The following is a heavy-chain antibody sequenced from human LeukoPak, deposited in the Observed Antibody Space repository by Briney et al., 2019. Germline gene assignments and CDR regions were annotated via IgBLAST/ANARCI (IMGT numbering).Heavy chain of an antibody. CDR2: INQYGNET. Sequence: GGSLRLSCEPSGFTYGYYWMTWVRQAPGKGLEWVANINQYGNETYYVDSVKGRFFIFRDNVKNSLYLQMNRLRAEDTAVYYCARDYWDYWGQGTLVTVSS. CDR1: GFTYGYYW. V-gene: IGHV3-7*01. CDR3: ARDYWDY. J-gene: IGHJ4*02.